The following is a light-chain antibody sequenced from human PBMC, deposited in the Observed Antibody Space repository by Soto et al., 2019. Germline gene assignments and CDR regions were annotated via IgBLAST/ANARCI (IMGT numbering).Light chain of an antibody. CDR3: QQYLNSRT. Sequence: EIVLTQSPGTLSLSPGERATLSCRASQSISSSYLAWYQQRPGQAPRLLIYGASSRPTGIPDRFSGSGSGTDFTLTISRLEPEDFAVYYCQQYLNSRTFGQGTKVEIK. CDR2: GAS. CDR1: QSISSSY. V-gene: IGKV3-20*01. J-gene: IGKJ1*01.